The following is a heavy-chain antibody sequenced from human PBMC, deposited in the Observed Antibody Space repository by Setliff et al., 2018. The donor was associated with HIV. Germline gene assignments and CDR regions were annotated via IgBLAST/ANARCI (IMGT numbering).Heavy chain of an antibody. CDR3: ARYSPRGYTLTGPH. CDR2: IHYSGST. D-gene: IGHD6-25*01. CDR1: GGSVSSGSYY. V-gene: IGHV4-61*01. Sequence: SETLSLTCTVSGGSVSSGSYYWSWIRQPPGKGLEWIGYIHYSGSTKHNPSLKSRVTIPLDTSKNRFSLKLTSVTAADTAVYYCARYSPRGYTLTGPHWGQGTLVTVSS. J-gene: IGHJ4*02.